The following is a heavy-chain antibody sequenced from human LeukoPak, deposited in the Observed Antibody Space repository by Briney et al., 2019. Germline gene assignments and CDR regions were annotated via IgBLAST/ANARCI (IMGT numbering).Heavy chain of an antibody. CDR1: GDSVSSNTAA. V-gene: IGHV6-1*01. CDR2: TYYRSKWYN. CDR3: ARGDKKLRDDYAYYYYYMDV. J-gene: IGHJ6*03. Sequence: PSQTLSLTCAISGDSVSSNTAAWNWIRQSPSRGLEWLGRTYYRSKWYNEYAVSVKSRISINPDTSKNQFSLQLNSVTPEDTAVYYCARGDKKLRDDYAYYYYYMDVWGKGTTVTVSS. D-gene: IGHD3-16*01.